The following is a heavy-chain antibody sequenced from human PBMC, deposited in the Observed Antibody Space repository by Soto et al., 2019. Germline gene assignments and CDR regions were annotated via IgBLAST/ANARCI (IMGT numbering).Heavy chain of an antibody. V-gene: IGHV3-30*03. CDR2: ISYDGSNK. CDR3: ARDYYRFNSGYGFSMDV. Sequence: GGFLNISCASPRFTFTSYNMHWVDEASRKGLERVTVISYDGSNKYYEEYVKGKYTIYRDKYKNTLYLKMNSLRAEDTAVYYCARDYYRFNSGYGFSMDVWGQGT. CDR1: RFTFTSYN. J-gene: IGHJ6*02. D-gene: IGHD5-12*01.